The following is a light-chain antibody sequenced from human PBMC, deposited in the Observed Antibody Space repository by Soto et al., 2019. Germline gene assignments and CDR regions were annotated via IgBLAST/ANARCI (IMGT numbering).Light chain of an antibody. CDR1: SSDVGGYKY. Sequence: QSALTQPASVSGSPGQSITISCIGTSSDVGGYKYVSWYQQHPGKAPKLMIYDVTNRPSGVSNRFSGSKSANTASLTISGLQAEDEADYYCSSYTSSSTLGVFGGGTKLTVL. CDR2: DVT. J-gene: IGLJ3*02. V-gene: IGLV2-14*01. CDR3: SSYTSSSTLGV.